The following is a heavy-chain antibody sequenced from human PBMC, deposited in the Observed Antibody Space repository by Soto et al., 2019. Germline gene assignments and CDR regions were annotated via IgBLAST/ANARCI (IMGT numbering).Heavy chain of an antibody. CDR2: ISAYNGNT. J-gene: IGHJ3*02. CDR1: GYTFTSYV. Sequence: ASVKVSCKASGYTFTSYVISWVQQAPGQGLEWMGWISAYNGNTNYAQKLQGRVTMTTDTSTSTAYMELRSLRSDDTAVYYCARTYSGSPNGADAFDIWGQGTMVTVSS. D-gene: IGHD1-26*01. CDR3: ARTYSGSPNGADAFDI. V-gene: IGHV1-18*01.